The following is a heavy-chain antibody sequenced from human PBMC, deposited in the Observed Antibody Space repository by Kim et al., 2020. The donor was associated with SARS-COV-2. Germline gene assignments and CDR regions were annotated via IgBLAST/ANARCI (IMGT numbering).Heavy chain of an antibody. CDR1: ESTFTKSW. CDR2: INGQGSEK. CDR3: EAGHYTL. J-gene: IGHJ4*02. D-gene: IGHD2-2*02. Sequence: GGSLRLSCAASESTFTKSWMNWVRQAPGKGLEWVANINGQGSEKYYVDSVKGRFTISRDNTKNSLYLQMNSLRAEDTAVYYCEAGHYTLWGRGTLVTVSS. V-gene: IGHV3-7*01.